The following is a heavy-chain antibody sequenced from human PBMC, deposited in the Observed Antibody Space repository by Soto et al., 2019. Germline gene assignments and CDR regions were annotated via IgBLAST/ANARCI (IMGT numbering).Heavy chain of an antibody. D-gene: IGHD3-9*01. CDR3: ARGGVAGYYQNWFDP. V-gene: IGHV1-46*03. Sequence: GASVKVSCKASGYTFTSYYMHWVRQAPGQGLEWMGIINPSGGSTSYAQKFQGRVTMTRDTSTSTVYMELGSLRSEDTAVYYCARGGVAGYYQNWFDPWGQGTLVTVSS. CDR1: GYTFTSYY. J-gene: IGHJ5*02. CDR2: INPSGGST.